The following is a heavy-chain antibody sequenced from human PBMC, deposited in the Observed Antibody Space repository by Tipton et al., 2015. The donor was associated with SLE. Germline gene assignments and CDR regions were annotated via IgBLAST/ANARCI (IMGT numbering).Heavy chain of an antibody. V-gene: IGHV4-59*01. D-gene: IGHD3-22*01. J-gene: IGHJ3*02. CDR1: GGSISGYY. Sequence: TLSLTCTVSGGSISGYYWSWIRQSPGEGLEWIGYVYSSGSTHYNPSLKSRVTISVDASKNQFSLRLTSVTAADTAVYYRARRHFDTSGYYRGAFDIWGQGTMVTVSS. CDR3: ARRHFDTSGYYRGAFDI. CDR2: VYSSGST.